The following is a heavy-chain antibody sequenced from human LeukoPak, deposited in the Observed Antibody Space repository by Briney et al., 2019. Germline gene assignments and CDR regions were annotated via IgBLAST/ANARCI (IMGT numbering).Heavy chain of an antibody. CDR3: ARDSRSIAAAGTDY. D-gene: IGHD6-13*01. CDR2: VYASGST. CDR1: GGSTNSYY. Sequence: SETLSLTCTVSGGSTNSYYWTWIRQPAGKGLEWIGRVYASGSTAYNPSLKSRVTISVDTSKNQFSLKLSSVTAADTAVYYCARDSRSIAAAGTDYWGQGTLVTVSS. J-gene: IGHJ4*02. V-gene: IGHV4-4*07.